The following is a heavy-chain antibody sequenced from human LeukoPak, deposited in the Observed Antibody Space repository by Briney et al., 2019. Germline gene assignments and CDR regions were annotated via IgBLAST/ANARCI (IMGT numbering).Heavy chain of an antibody. Sequence: SVKVSCKASGGTFSSYAISWVRQAPGQGLEWMGGIIPIFGTANYAQKFQGRVTITADESTSTAYMELSSLRSEDTAVYYCARGPAITMVRGLGDYGMDVWGQGTTITVSS. CDR2: IIPIFGTA. CDR1: GGTFSSYA. D-gene: IGHD3-10*01. CDR3: ARGPAITMVRGLGDYGMDV. V-gene: IGHV1-69*13. J-gene: IGHJ6*02.